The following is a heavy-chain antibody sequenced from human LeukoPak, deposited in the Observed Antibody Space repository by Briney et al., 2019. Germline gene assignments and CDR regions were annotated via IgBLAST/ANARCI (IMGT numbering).Heavy chain of an antibody. CDR3: ARSIVATTYFDY. D-gene: IGHD5-12*01. V-gene: IGHV4-30-2*01. J-gene: IGHJ4*02. Sequence: PSETLSLTCTVSGGSISSGGYYWSWIRQPPGKGPEWIGYIYHSGSTYYNPSLKSRVTISVDRSKNQFSLKLSSVTAADTAVYYCARSIVATTYFDYWGQGTLVTVSS. CDR2: IYHSGST. CDR1: GGSISSGGYY.